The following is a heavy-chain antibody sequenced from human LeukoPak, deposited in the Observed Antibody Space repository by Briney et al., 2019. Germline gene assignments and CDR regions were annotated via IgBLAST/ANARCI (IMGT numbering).Heavy chain of an antibody. V-gene: IGHV1-69*06. J-gene: IGHJ4*02. CDR2: IIPIFGTA. CDR3: ARERFGQLTHTPVVDY. CDR1: GGTFSSYA. D-gene: IGHD3-10*01. Sequence: SVSVSCKASGGTFSSYAISWVRQAPGQGLEWMGGIIPIFGTANYAQKFQGRVTVTADKSTSTAYMELSSLRSEDTAVYYCARERFGQLTHTPVVDYWGQGTLVTVSS.